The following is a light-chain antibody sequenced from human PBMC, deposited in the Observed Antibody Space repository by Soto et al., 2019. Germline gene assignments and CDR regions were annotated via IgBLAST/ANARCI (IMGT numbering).Light chain of an antibody. CDR2: EVS. Sequence: QSALTQPPSVSGAPGQSITISCTGTSSDVGGYNDVSWYQQHPGKAPKLMIYEVSNRPSGVSNRFSGSKSGNTASLTISGLEAEDESYYYCSEYTLSSLYVFGTGTKLTVL. J-gene: IGLJ2*01. CDR3: SEYTLSSLYV. CDR1: SSDVGGYND. V-gene: IGLV2-14*01.